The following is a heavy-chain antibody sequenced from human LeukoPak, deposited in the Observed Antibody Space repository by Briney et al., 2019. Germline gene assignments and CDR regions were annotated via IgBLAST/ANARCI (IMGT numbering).Heavy chain of an antibody. CDR3: ARERGGPIYYDSSGYHNWFDP. CDR2: IVPIVVTA. V-gene: IGHV1-69*13. Sequence: SLRVSCTTSGGTFTIYAISWVRQAPGEGLEWMGGIVPIVVTANYAQKFQGRVTITADESTSTAYMELSSLRSEDTAVYYCARERGGPIYYDSSGYHNWFDPWGQGTLITVSS. D-gene: IGHD3-22*01. CDR1: GGTFTIYA. J-gene: IGHJ5*02.